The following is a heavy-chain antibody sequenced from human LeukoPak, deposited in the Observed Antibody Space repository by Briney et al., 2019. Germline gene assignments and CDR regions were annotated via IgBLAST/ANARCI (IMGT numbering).Heavy chain of an antibody. CDR1: GFTFSSYG. J-gene: IGHJ4*02. Sequence: GGSLRLSCAASGFTFSSYGMHWVRQAPGQRLEWVAFIRYDGSNKYDADSVKGRFTISRDNFKNTLYLQMNSRRAEDTAVYYCAKDGIFYDSSGYYYFDSWGQGTLVTVSS. CDR2: IRYDGSNK. D-gene: IGHD3-22*01. CDR3: AKDGIFYDSSGYYYFDS. V-gene: IGHV3-30*02.